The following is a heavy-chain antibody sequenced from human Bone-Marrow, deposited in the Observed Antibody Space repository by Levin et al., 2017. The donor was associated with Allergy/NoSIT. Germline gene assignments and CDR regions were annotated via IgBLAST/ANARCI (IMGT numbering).Heavy chain of an antibody. CDR1: GYTFTGYY. V-gene: IGHV1-2*02. CDR2: INPNSGCT. Sequence: GESLKISCKASGYTFTGYYMHWVRQAPGQGLEWMGWINPNSGCTNYAQKFQGRVTMTRDTSISTAYMELSRLRSDDTAVYYCARDIVVVPAANYYYYYGMDVWGQGTTVTVSS. J-gene: IGHJ6*02. CDR3: ARDIVVVPAANYYYYYGMDV. D-gene: IGHD2-2*01.